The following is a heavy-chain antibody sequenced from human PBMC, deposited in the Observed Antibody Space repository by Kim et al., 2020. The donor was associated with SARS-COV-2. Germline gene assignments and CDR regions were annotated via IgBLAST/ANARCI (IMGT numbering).Heavy chain of an antibody. Sequence: KGRFTISRDNAKNSLYLQMNSLSAEDTAVYYCAREGSSSTRCYPGGAFDIWGQGTMVTVSS. CDR3: AREGSSSTRCYPGGAFDI. J-gene: IGHJ3*02. D-gene: IGHD2-2*01. V-gene: IGHV3-48*01.